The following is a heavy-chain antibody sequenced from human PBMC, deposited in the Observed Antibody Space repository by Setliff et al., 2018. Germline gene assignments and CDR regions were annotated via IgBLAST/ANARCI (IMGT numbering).Heavy chain of an antibody. Sequence: GGSLRLSCAASGFTFTNYIIHWVRQAPGKGLEWVAVMSLDETNKYYADSVRGRFTIPRDISKNTLYLQMNSLRPDDTAVYYCARVAGYSSSWSLGDAFDIWGQGTMVTVSS. CDR3: ARVAGYSSSWSLGDAFDI. CDR1: GFTFTNYI. D-gene: IGHD6-13*01. J-gene: IGHJ3*02. CDR2: MSLDETNK. V-gene: IGHV3-30-3*01.